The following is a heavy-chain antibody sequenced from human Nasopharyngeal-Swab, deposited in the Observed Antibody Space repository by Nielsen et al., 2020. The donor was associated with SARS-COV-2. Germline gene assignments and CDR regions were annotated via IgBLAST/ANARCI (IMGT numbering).Heavy chain of an antibody. V-gene: IGHV3-30*05. J-gene: IGHJ6*03. D-gene: IGHD1-26*01. CDR3: AKGLRVGSAYYFYYYMDV. CDR1: GFTFRIYG. CDR2: TSFDGSNK. Sequence: GESLKISCATSGFTFRIYGMHWVSQAPGKGLEWVAVTSFDGSNKSYADSVKGRFTISKDYAQNTLYLHMNSLRAEDTAVYYCAKGLRVGSAYYFYYYMDVWGKGTTVTVSS.